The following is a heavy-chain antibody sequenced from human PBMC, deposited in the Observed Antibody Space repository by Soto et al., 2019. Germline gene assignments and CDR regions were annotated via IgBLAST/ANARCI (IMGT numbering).Heavy chain of an antibody. D-gene: IGHD3-3*01. CDR3: ARGKSGYSRAFDY. CDR2: INHSGST. J-gene: IGHJ4*02. V-gene: IGHV4-34*01. CDR1: GGSFSGHY. Sequence: QVQLQQWGAGLLRPSETLSLTCAVYGGSFSGHYWSWIRQPPGKGLEWIGEINHSGSTNYNPSLKSRVTTSVDTFKNQFSLKLSSVTAADTAVYYCARGKSGYSRAFDYWGQGTLVTVSS.